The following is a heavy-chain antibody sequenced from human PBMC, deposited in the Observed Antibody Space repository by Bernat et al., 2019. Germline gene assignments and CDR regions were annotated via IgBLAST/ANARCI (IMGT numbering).Heavy chain of an antibody. J-gene: IGHJ4*02. Sequence: EVQLVESGGGLVKPGGSLRLSCAASGFTFSSYNMIWVRQAPGRGLERVSFITSSSDYANYAGSVKGRFTISRDNAKSSLYLQMNSLSAEDTAVYYCARDSGGYGALDYWGQGTLVIVSS. D-gene: IGHD1-26*01. V-gene: IGHV3-21*06. CDR3: ARDSGGYGALDY. CDR1: GFTFSSYN. CDR2: ITSSSDYA.